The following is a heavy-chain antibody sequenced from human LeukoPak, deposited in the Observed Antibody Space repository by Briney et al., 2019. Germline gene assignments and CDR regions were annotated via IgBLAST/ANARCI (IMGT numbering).Heavy chain of an antibody. D-gene: IGHD6-13*01. V-gene: IGHV3-23*01. Sequence: PGASLRLSCAASGFTFSSYAMSCVRQAPGKGLEWVSAISGSGGSTYYADSVKGRFTISRDNSKNTLYLKMNSLRAEDTAVYYCAKEHIAAIDYWGQGTLVTVSS. CDR1: GFTFSSYA. CDR3: AKEHIAAIDY. CDR2: ISGSGGST. J-gene: IGHJ4*02.